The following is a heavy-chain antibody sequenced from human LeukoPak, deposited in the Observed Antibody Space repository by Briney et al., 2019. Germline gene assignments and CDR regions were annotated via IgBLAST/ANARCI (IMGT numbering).Heavy chain of an antibody. CDR1: GYTFTGYY. J-gene: IGHJ2*01. CDR2: INPNSGDT. Sequence: ASVKVSCKASGYTFTGYYIHWVRQAPGQGLEWMGWINPNSGDTNYAQKFQGRVTMTRDTSISTAYMELGRLRSDDTAVYYCARGLRGWYSSSSWYFDLWGRGTLVTVSS. CDR3: ARGLRGWYSSSSWYFDL. D-gene: IGHD6-13*01. V-gene: IGHV1-2*02.